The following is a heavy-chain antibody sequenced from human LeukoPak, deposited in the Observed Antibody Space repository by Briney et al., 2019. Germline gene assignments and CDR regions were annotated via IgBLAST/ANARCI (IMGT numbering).Heavy chain of an antibody. V-gene: IGHV5-51*01. CDR3: ARRRYTSGPDY. CDR2: IYPGDSDT. CDR1: GYSFTTYF. Sequence: PGESLKISFKSSGYSFTTYFIVWVRQMPGKGLEWMGIIYPGDSDTRYSPSFQGQVTISADKSISTAYLQWSSLKASDTAMYYCARRRYTSGPDYWGQGTLVTVSS. D-gene: IGHD6-19*01. J-gene: IGHJ4*02.